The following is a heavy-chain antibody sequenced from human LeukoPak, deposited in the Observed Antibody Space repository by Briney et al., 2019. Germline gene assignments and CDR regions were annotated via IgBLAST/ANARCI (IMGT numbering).Heavy chain of an antibody. D-gene: IGHD6-19*01. CDR3: AREPNSSGWYGRYYYYGMDV. J-gene: IGHJ6*02. CDR1: GYTFTGYY. CDR2: INPNSGGT. Sequence: ASVKVSCRASGYTFTGYYMHWVRQDPGQGPEWMGWINPNSGGTNYAQKLQGRVTMTTDTSTSTAYMELRSLRSDDTAVYYCAREPNSSGWYGRYYYYGMDVWGQGTTVTVSS. V-gene: IGHV1-2*02.